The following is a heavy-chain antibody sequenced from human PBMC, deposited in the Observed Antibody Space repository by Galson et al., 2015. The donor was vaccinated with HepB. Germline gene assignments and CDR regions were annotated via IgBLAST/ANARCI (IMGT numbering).Heavy chain of an antibody. CDR3: AQLGTGY. D-gene: IGHD7-27*01. V-gene: IGHV3-53*01. CDR2: IYGGHNT. Sequence: SLRLSCAASGFSVTSNYMNWVRQAPGKGLEWVSVIYGGHNTYYADSVKGRFIISRDDSKNTLYLQMNSLRADDSAVYYSAQLGTGYWGQGTLVTVSS. CDR1: GFSVTSNY. J-gene: IGHJ4*02.